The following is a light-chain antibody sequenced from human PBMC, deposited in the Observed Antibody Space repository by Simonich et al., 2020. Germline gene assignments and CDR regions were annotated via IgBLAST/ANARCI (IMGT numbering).Light chain of an antibody. J-gene: IGLJ2*01. CDR3: SSYTSSSSVV. CDR2: KDS. CDR1: VLAKKY. V-gene: IGLV3-27*01. Sequence: SYELTQSSSVSVSPGQTARITCSGDVLAKKYARWFQQKPGQAPVLVIYKDSERPSGIPERFSGSSSGTTVTLTISGAQAEDEADYYCSSYTSSSSVVFGGGTKLTVL.